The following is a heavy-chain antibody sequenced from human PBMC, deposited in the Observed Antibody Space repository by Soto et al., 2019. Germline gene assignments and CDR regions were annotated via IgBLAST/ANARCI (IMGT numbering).Heavy chain of an antibody. Sequence: SETLSLTCAVYGGSFSGYYWSWIRQPPGKGLEWIGEINHSGSTNYNPSLKSRVTISVDTSKNQFSLKLSSVTAADTAVYYCARVRGSGDDYVFLRTKNYFDYWGQGTLVTVSS. CDR3: ARVRGSGDDYVFLRTKNYFDY. V-gene: IGHV4-34*01. D-gene: IGHD5-12*01. J-gene: IGHJ4*02. CDR2: INHSGST. CDR1: GGSFSGYY.